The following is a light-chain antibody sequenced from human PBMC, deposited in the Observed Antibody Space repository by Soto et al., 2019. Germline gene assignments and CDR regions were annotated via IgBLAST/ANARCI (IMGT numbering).Light chain of an antibody. J-gene: IGLJ1*01. V-gene: IGLV2-14*01. CDR3: AAWDDSLNGYV. CDR1: NTDVGGYDR. Sequence: QSALTQPASVSGSPGQSITISCTGTNTDVGGYDRVSWYQHHPGKAPKMLIFEVFNRPSGISDRFSGSKSGDTASLTISGLQAEDEADYYCAAWDDSLNGYVFGTGTKVTVL. CDR2: EVF.